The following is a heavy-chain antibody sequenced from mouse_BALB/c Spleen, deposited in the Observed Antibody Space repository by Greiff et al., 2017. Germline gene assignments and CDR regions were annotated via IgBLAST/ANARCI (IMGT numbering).Heavy chain of an antibody. CDR3: ASGGFYYDYDGAMDY. J-gene: IGHJ4*01. Sequence: QVQLQQSGAELASPGASVTLSCKASGYTFTDHIMNWVKKRPGQGLEWIGYINPSSGYTNYNQKFKDKATLTADKSSSTAYMQLSSLTSEDSAVYYCASGGFYYDYDGAMDYWGQGTSVTVSS. D-gene: IGHD2-4*01. CDR1: GYTFTDHI. V-gene: IGHV1-4*01. CDR2: INPSSGYT.